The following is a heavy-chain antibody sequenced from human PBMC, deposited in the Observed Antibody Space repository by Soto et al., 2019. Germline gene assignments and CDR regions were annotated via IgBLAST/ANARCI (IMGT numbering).Heavy chain of an antibody. CDR2: INHSGST. CDR3: ARGPPYYYGSGSGRGFVY. V-gene: IGHV4-34*01. Sequence: QVQLQQWGAGLLKPSETLSLTCAVYGGSFSGYYWSWIRQPPGKGLEWIGEINHSGSTNYNPSLKSRVTISVDTSKNQFSLKLSSVTAADTAVYYCARGPPYYYGSGSGRGFVYWCQGTLVTVSS. J-gene: IGHJ4*02. CDR1: GGSFSGYY. D-gene: IGHD3-10*01.